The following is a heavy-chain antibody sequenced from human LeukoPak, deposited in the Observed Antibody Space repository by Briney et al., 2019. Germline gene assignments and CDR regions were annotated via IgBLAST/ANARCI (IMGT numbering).Heavy chain of an antibody. CDR1: GGTFSSYA. Sequence: ASVKVSCKASGGTFSSYAISWVRQAPGQGLEWMGGIIPIFGTANYAQKFQGRVTITADESTSTAYMELSSLRSEDTAVYYCARVRDSRGYSAADPWGQGTLVTVSS. V-gene: IGHV1-69*13. D-gene: IGHD3-22*01. J-gene: IGHJ5*02. CDR2: IIPIFGTA. CDR3: ARVRDSRGYSAADP.